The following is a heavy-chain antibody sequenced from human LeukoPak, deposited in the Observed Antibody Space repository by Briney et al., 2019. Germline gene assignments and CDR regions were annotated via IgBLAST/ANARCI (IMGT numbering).Heavy chain of an antibody. V-gene: IGHV4-34*01. CDR3: ARGRKYYSDTSGYYRPFDY. Sequence: PSETLSLTCAVYGGSFSGYYWSWIRQPPGKGLEWIGEINHSGSTNYNPSLKSRVTISLDTSKNLFSLKLSSVTAADTAVYYCARGRKYYSDTSGYYRPFDYWGQGTLVTVSS. J-gene: IGHJ4*02. CDR2: INHSGST. D-gene: IGHD3-22*01. CDR1: GGSFSGYY.